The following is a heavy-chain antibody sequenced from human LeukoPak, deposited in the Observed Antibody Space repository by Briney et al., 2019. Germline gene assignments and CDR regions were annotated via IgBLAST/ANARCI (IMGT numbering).Heavy chain of an antibody. J-gene: IGHJ4*02. CDR2: IYTIGTT. D-gene: IGHD3-10*01. CDR3: GRQGYTASYYFLDY. CDR1: GGSINSYY. Sequence: SETLSLTCSVSGGSINSYYWGGVRQPAGKGLEWIGRIYTIGTTHYSPSLKSRLTMSIDTSKNQFSLKLRSVTAADTAVYYCGRQGYTASYYFLDYWSKGTLITVSS. V-gene: IGHV4-4*07.